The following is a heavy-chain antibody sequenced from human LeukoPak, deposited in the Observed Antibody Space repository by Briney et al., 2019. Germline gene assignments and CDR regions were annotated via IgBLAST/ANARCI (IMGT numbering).Heavy chain of an antibody. V-gene: IGHV3-48*01. CDR1: GFTFSSYS. CDR2: ISSSSSTI. J-gene: IGHJ4*02. D-gene: IGHD3-10*01. Sequence: GGSLRLSCAASGFTFSSYSMNWVRQAPGKGLEWVSYISSSSSTIYYADSVKGRFTISRDNAKNSLYLQMNSLRAEDTAVYYCTTVVSLYYGSGEWVEYFDYWGQGTLVTVSS. CDR3: TTVVSLYYGSGEWVEYFDY.